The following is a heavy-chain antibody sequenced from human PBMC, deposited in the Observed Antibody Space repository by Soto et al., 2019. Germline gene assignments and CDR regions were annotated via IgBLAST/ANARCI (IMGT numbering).Heavy chain of an antibody. V-gene: IGHV1-2*02. CDR1: GYTFTSYD. CDR3: TKESSSGWSPFDS. D-gene: IGHD6-19*01. Sequence: QVQLVQSGAEVKKPGASVKVSCKASGYTFTSYDINWVRQATGQGLEWMGWINPKSGDTNYAQNFKGRVTLTRDTSITTVYMEVNSLRSDDTAVYYCTKESSSGWSPFDSWGQGTLLTVSS. J-gene: IGHJ4*02. CDR2: INPKSGDT.